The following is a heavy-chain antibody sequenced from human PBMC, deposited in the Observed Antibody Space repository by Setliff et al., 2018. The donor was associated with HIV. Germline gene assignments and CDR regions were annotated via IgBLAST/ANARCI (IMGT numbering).Heavy chain of an antibody. J-gene: IGHJ3*02. CDR1: SGSISRYY. Sequence: PSETLSLTCTVSSGSISRYYWTWIRQPPGKGLEWIGYIYYSGSTNYNPSLKSRVTISVDTSKNQFSLKLSSVTAADTAVYYCARDRCYYDSSGYSGAFDIWGQGTMVTVSS. D-gene: IGHD3-22*01. V-gene: IGHV4-59*01. CDR2: IYYSGST. CDR3: ARDRCYYDSSGYSGAFDI.